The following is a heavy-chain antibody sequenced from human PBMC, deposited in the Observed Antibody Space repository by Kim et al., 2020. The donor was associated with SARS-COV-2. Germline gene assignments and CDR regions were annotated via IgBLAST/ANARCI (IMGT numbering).Heavy chain of an antibody. J-gene: IGHJ5*02. Sequence: GGSLRLSCAASGFTFDDYAMHWVRQAPGKGLEWFSGISWNSGSIGYADSVKGRFTISRDNAKNSLYLQMNSLRAEDTALYYCAKDSFSSSWNFWFDPWG. CDR3: AKDSFSSSWNFWFDP. CDR1: GFTFDDYA. V-gene: IGHV3-9*01. CDR2: ISWNSGSI. D-gene: IGHD6-13*01.